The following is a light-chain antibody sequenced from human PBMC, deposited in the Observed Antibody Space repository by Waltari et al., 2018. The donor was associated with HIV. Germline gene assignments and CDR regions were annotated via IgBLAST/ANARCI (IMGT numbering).Light chain of an antibody. Sequence: QSALTQPRSVSGSPGQSVTISCTATSSAVGGYNYVSWYQQHTGKAPKLMIYHVTKRPSGVPDRFSGSKSGNTASLTSSGLQAEDEADYFCCSYAGGYTLVFGGGTKLTVL. CDR1: SSAVGGYNY. J-gene: IGLJ3*02. V-gene: IGLV2-11*01. CDR3: CSYAGGYTLV. CDR2: HVT.